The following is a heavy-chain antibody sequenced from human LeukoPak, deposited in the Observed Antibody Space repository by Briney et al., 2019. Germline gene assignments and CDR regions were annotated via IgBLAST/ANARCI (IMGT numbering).Heavy chain of an antibody. Sequence: GESLKISCKGSGYSFTSYWIGWVRQMPGKGLEWMGIIYPGDSDTRYNPSFQGQVTISAGKSISTAYLQWSSLKASDTAMYYCARQRIPYCTGGTCPFDYWGQGTLVTVSS. D-gene: IGHD2-15*01. J-gene: IGHJ4*02. CDR1: GYSFTSYW. V-gene: IGHV5-51*01. CDR3: ARQRIPYCTGGTCPFDY. CDR2: IYPGDSDT.